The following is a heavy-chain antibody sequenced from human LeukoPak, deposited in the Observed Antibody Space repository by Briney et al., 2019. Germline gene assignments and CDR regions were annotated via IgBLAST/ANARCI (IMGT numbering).Heavy chain of an antibody. CDR1: GGTFSSYA. CDR2: IIPIFGTA. D-gene: IGHD3-22*01. V-gene: IGHV1-69*13. Sequence: GASVKVSCKASGGTFSSYAISWVRQAPGQGLEWMGGIIPIFGTANYAQKLQGRVTITADESTSTAYMELSSLRSEDTAVYYCARDNYYDSSGYYCDYWGQGTLVTVSS. CDR3: ARDNYYDSSGYYCDY. J-gene: IGHJ4*02.